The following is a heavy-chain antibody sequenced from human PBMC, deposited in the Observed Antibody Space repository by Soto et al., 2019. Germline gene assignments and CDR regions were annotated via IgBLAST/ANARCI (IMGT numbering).Heavy chain of an antibody. V-gene: IGHV1-18*04. Sequence: ASVKVSFKASNYTFTNYGISWVRQAPGQGLEWMGWISGYNGNTKYAQKLQGRVTMTTDTSTSTVYMELRSLRSDDTAVYYCARDRKLNIVVVPAAIRGSSDYYYGMDVWGQGTTVTVSS. CDR2: ISGYNGNT. J-gene: IGHJ6*02. D-gene: IGHD2-2*02. CDR1: NYTFTNYG. CDR3: ARDRKLNIVVVPAAIRGSSDYYYGMDV.